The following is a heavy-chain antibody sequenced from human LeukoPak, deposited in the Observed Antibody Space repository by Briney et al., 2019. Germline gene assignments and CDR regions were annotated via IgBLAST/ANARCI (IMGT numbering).Heavy chain of an antibody. D-gene: IGHD1-26*01. J-gene: IGHJ4*02. V-gene: IGHV3-21*01. CDR2: ISGSSTYI. Sequence: PGESLRLSCAASGFTFSSYSMNWVRQAPGKGLEWVSSISGSSTYIYYADSVRGRFTISRDNAKTSLYLHMNSLRAEDTAVYYCAREVGATDDYWGQGTLVTVSS. CDR1: GFTFSSYS. CDR3: AREVGATDDY.